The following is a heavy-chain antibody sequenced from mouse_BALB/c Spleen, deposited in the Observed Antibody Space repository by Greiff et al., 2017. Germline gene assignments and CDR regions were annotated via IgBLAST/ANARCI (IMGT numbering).Heavy chain of an antibody. D-gene: IGHD2-4*01. J-gene: IGHJ4*01. CDR3: AREDYDSLYAMDY. Sequence: QVQLKESGPGLVAPSQSLFITCTVSGFSLTGYGVNWVRQPPGKGLEWLGMIWGDGSTDYNSALKSRLSISKDNSKSQVFLKMNSLQTDDTARYYCAREDYDSLYAMDYWGQGTSVTVSS. CDR1: GFSLTGYG. V-gene: IGHV2-6-7*01. CDR2: IWGDGST.